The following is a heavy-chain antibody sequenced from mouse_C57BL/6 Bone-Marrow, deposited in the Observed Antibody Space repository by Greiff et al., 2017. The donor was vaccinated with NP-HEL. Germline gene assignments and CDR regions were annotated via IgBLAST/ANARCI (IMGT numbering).Heavy chain of an antibody. Sequence: QVQLQQSGPELVKPGASVKISCKASGYSFTSYYIHWVKQRPGQGLEWIGWIYPGSGNTKYNEKFKGKATLTADTSSSTAYMQLSSLASEDSAVYYCAREGYYLYYFDYWGQGTTLTVSS. D-gene: IGHD2-1*01. CDR1: GYSFTSYY. V-gene: IGHV1-66*01. CDR3: AREGYYLYYFDY. J-gene: IGHJ2*01. CDR2: IYPGSGNT.